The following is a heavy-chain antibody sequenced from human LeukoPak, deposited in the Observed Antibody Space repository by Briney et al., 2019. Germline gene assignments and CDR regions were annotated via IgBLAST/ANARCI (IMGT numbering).Heavy chain of an antibody. CDR1: GGTFSSYA. CDR3: ARDMEWEPHGAFDI. J-gene: IGHJ3*02. Sequence: SVKVSCKASGGTFSSYAISWVRQAPGQGLEWMGGIIPIFGTANYAQKFQGRVTITTDESTSTAYMELSSLRSEDTAVYYCARDMEWEPHGAFDIWGQGTMVTVSS. CDR2: IIPIFGTA. V-gene: IGHV1-69*05. D-gene: IGHD1-26*01.